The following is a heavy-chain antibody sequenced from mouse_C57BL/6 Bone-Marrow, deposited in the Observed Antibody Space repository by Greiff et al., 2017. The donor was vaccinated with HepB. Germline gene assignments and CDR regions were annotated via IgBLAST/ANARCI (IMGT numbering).Heavy chain of an antibody. J-gene: IGHJ2*01. CDR2: IDPEDGET. CDR1: GFTITDYY. CDR3: ARRSYYGNSALDD. V-gene: IGHV14-2*01. Sequence: EVKLQESGAELVKPGASVKLSCTASGFTITDYYMHWVKQRTEQGLEWIGRIDPEDGETKYEPKFQGKATITADTSSNTAYLQLSSLTSEDTAVYYCARRSYYGNSALDDWGQGTTLTVAS. D-gene: IGHD1-1*01.